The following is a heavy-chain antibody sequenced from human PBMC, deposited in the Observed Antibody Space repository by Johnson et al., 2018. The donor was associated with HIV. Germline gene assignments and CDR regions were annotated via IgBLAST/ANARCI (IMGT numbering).Heavy chain of an antibody. J-gene: IGHJ3*02. Sequence: QVQLVESGGGVVQPGRSLRLSCAASGFTFSSYAMHWVRQAPGQGLEWVAVISYDGSNKYYADSEKGRFTLSRDNSKNTLYLQMNSLRAEDTAVYYCARGPITIFGVVTTGDAFDIWGQGTMVTVSS. CDR3: ARGPITIFGVVTTGDAFDI. CDR1: GFTFSSYA. D-gene: IGHD3-3*01. V-gene: IGHV3-30-3*01. CDR2: ISYDGSNK.